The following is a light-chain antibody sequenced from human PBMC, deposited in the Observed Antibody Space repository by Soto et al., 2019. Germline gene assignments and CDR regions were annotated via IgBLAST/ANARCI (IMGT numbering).Light chain of an antibody. J-gene: IGKJ2*01. Sequence: DIVMTESPDFLAVSLGGRATVGCKSSQSLLYSSNNKNYLAWYQQKPGQPPKLLIYWASIRESGVPDRFSSSGSGTDLPLTISSLQAEDVAVYYCQQYYSAPHTFGQGTKLEIK. CDR3: QQYYSAPHT. CDR2: WAS. CDR1: QSLLYSSNNKNY. V-gene: IGKV4-1*01.